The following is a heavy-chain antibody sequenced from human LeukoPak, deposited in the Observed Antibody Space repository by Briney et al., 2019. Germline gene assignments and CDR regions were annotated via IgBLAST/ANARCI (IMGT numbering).Heavy chain of an antibody. J-gene: IGHJ3*02. V-gene: IGHV4-4*07. Sequence: SETLSLTCTVSGGSISGYYWSWIRQPAGKGLEWIGHISHSGSTNYNPSFKSRVTMSVDTSKNQFSLRLSSVTAADTAVYYCARDRGSGWYGRAFDIWGQGTMVTVSS. D-gene: IGHD6-19*01. CDR2: ISHSGST. CDR1: GGSISGYY. CDR3: ARDRGSGWYGRAFDI.